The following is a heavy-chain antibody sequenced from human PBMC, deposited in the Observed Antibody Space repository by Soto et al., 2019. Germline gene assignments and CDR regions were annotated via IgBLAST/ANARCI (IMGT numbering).Heavy chain of an antibody. V-gene: IGHV3-66*01. CDR1: GFTVSSNY. J-gene: IGHJ4*02. Sequence: GGSLRLSCAVSGFTVSSNYMSWVRQAPGKGLEWVSVIYSGGTTYYADSVKGRFTISRDNSKNTLYLQMNSLRAEDTAVYYCASSLYGIRCFDYWGQGTLVTVSS. D-gene: IGHD3-10*01. CDR2: IYSGGTT. CDR3: ASSLYGIRCFDY.